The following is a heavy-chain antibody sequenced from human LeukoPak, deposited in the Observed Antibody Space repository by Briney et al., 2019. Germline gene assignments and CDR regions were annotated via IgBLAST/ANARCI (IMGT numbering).Heavy chain of an antibody. V-gene: IGHV1-2*02. CDR2: INPNSGGT. J-gene: IGHJ4*02. Sequence: ASVKVSCKASGYTFTGYYMHWVRQAPGQGLEWMGWINPNSGGTNYAQKFQGRVTMTRDTSISTAYMELSRLRSDDTAVYYCARGGGYYYGSGSYYRFDYWGQGTLVTVSS. CDR1: GYTFTGYY. D-gene: IGHD3-10*01. CDR3: ARGGGYYYGSGSYYRFDY.